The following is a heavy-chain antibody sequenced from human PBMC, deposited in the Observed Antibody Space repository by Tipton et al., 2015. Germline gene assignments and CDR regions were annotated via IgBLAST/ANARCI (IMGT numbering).Heavy chain of an antibody. J-gene: IGHJ6*02. D-gene: IGHD5-24*01. CDR3: ARDLEHGMDV. CDR1: AYSISSGYY. CDR2: ISHSGNT. Sequence: TLSLTCAVSAYSISSGYYWGWIRQPPGKGLEWIGSISHSGNTYYNPSLKSRVTTSRDTSKNQFSLKLTSVAAADTAVYYCARDLEHGMDVWGHGTTVTVSS. V-gene: IGHV4-38-2*02.